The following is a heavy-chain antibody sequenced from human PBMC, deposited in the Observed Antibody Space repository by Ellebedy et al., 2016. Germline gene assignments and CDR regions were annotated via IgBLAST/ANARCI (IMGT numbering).Heavy chain of an antibody. J-gene: IGHJ4*02. V-gene: IGHV3-48*01. CDR3: VRGFDIFDY. Sequence: GESLKISCAASGFTFSSYSMNWVRQAPGKGLEWVSYISNSGSPTYYADSVKGRFTIFRDNAKKSLYLQMNSLRAEDTAVYYCVRGFDIFDYWGQGTLVTVS. CDR2: ISNSGSPT. CDR1: GFTFSSYS.